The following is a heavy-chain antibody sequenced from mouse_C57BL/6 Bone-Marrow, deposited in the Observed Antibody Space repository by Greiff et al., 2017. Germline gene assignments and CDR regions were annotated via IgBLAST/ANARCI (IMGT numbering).Heavy chain of an antibody. V-gene: IGHV1-42*01. CDR1: GYSFTGYY. J-gene: IGHJ3*01. CDR3: ARGIYYGYAWCAY. D-gene: IGHD2-2*01. CDR2: INPSTGGT. Sequence: VQLQQSGPELVKPGASVKISCKASGYSFTGYYMNWVKQSPEKSLEWIGEINPSTGGTTYNQKFKAKATLTVDKSSSTSYMQLKSLTSEDSAVYYCARGIYYGYAWCAYWGQGTLVTVSA.